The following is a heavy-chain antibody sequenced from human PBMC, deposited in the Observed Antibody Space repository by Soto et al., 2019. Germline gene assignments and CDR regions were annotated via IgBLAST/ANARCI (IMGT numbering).Heavy chain of an antibody. V-gene: IGHV4-34*01. CDR1: VGSFSVYY. CDR2: INHSGST. D-gene: IGHD6-19*01. J-gene: IGHJ6*01. Sequence: PAEALCLTCVVHVGSFSVYYWVWMRQHPGKGLEWIGEINHSGSTNYNPSLKSRVTISVDTSKNQFSLKLSSVTAADTAVYYCARGSARIAVAGLSYYYGMDVWGQGTTFTVSS. CDR3: ARGSARIAVAGLSYYYGMDV.